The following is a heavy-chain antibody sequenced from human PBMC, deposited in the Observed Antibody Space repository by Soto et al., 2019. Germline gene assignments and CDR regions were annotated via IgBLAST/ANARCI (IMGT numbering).Heavy chain of an antibody. D-gene: IGHD2-15*01. Sequence: GGSLRLSCAASGFTFSSYAMSWVRQAPGKGLEWVSAISGSGGSTYYADSVKGRFTISRDNSKNTLYLQMNSLRAEDTAGYYCAKEPPIPYCSGGSCYSDWYFDLWGRGTLVTVSS. CDR2: ISGSGGST. V-gene: IGHV3-23*01. J-gene: IGHJ2*01. CDR1: GFTFSSYA. CDR3: AKEPPIPYCSGGSCYSDWYFDL.